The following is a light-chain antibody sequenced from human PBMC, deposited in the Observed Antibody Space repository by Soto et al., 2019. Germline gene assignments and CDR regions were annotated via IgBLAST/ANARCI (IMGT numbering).Light chain of an antibody. Sequence: QSVLTQPHSASGTPGQWVTISCSGSGSNIGTNTVTWYQQLPGAAPRLLIYSDNQRPSGVPARFSGSKSGTSASLAISGLQSEDEAEYYCAAWDVSFVVFGGGTKLTV. J-gene: IGLJ3*02. CDR1: GSNIGTNT. V-gene: IGLV1-44*01. CDR2: SDN. CDR3: AAWDVSFVV.